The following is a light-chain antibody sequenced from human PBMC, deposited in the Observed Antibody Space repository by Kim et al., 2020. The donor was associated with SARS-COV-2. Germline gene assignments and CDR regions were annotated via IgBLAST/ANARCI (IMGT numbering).Light chain of an antibody. CDR1: SSNIGAGYA. Sequence: VTIACTGSSSNIGAGYAVHWYQQFPGTAPKLLIYNNNIRPSGVPDRFSGSKSGTSASLAIAGLQAEDGADYYCQSYDSSLSGSVVFGGGTQLTVL. V-gene: IGLV1-40*01. J-gene: IGLJ2*01. CDR2: NNN. CDR3: QSYDSSLSGSVV.